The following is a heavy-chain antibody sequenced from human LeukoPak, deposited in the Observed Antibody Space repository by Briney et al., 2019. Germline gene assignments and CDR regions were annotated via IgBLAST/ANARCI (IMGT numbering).Heavy chain of an antibody. D-gene: IGHD5-18*01. Sequence: GGSLRLSCAASGFTFSSSGMHWVRQAPGKGLEWVANIKEDGSEKHYVDSVKGRFTISRDNAKNSLYLQMNSLRAEDTAVYYCARDYMVTFDYWGQGTLVTVSS. CDR1: GFTFSSSG. CDR3: ARDYMVTFDY. J-gene: IGHJ4*02. CDR2: IKEDGSEK. V-gene: IGHV3-7*05.